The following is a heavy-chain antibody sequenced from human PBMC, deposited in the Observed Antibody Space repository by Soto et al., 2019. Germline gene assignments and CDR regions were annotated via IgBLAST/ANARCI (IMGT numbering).Heavy chain of an antibody. J-gene: IGHJ6*02. Sequence: QVQLVQSGAEVKKPGSSVKVSCKASGGTFSSYAISWVRQAPGQGLEWMGGIIPIFGTANYAQKFRGRVTITADESTSTAYMELSSLRSEDTAVYYCARPTVGGAYYYYYGMDVWGQGTTVTVSS. CDR2: IIPIFGTA. CDR1: GGTFSSYA. V-gene: IGHV1-69*01. CDR3: ARPTVGGAYYYYYGMDV. D-gene: IGHD2-21*01.